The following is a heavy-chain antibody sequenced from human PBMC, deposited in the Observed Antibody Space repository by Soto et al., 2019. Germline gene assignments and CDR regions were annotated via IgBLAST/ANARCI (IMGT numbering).Heavy chain of an antibody. J-gene: IGHJ4*02. V-gene: IGHV1-24*01. Sequence: ASVKVSCKVSGYTLTELSMHWVRQAPGKGLEWMGGFDPEDGETIYAQKFQGRVTMTEDTSTDTAYMELSSLRSEDTAVYYCATKRALRFLEWLPSYYFDYWGQGTLVTVSS. D-gene: IGHD3-3*01. CDR1: GYTLTELS. CDR2: FDPEDGET. CDR3: ATKRALRFLEWLPSYYFDY.